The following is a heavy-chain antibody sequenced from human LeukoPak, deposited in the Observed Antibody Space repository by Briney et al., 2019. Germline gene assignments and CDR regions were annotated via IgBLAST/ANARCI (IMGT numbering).Heavy chain of an antibody. CDR1: GYSFTSYW. D-gene: IGHD1-26*01. J-gene: IGHJ6*03. Sequence: GESLKISCKGSGYSFTSYWIGWVRQMPGKGLEWMGIIYPGDSDTRYSPSFQGQVTISADKSISTAYLQWSSLKASDTAMYYCARTIVGATEPGLYYYYYYMDVWGKGTTVTVSS. V-gene: IGHV5-51*01. CDR3: ARTIVGATEPGLYYYYYYMDV. CDR2: IYPGDSDT.